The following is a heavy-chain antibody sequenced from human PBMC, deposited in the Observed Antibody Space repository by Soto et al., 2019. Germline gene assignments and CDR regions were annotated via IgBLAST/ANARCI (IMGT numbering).Heavy chain of an antibody. CDR2: IYYSGTT. D-gene: IGHD3-22*01. CDR1: GGSVSTSSFY. CDR3: ARQPGFYDRSGSFDY. Sequence: QLQLQESGPGLVKPSETLSLTCTVSGGSVSTSSFYWGWIRQPPRKGLEWIGTIYYSGTTYYNPSLKSRVTVSADTSKNQFSLRLSSVTAADTAVYYCARQPGFYDRSGSFDYWGQGTLVTVAS. V-gene: IGHV4-39*01. J-gene: IGHJ4*02.